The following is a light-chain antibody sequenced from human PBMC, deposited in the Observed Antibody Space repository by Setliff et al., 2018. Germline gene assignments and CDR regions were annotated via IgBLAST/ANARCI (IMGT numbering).Light chain of an antibody. Sequence: LAQPPSASGTPGQMVTISCSGGKSNIGPNTVDWYRQDPGTAPKVLIFANNQRPSGVPDRFSGSKSGTSASLAIRDLQSEDEADYYCATWDDGLKGVVFGGGTKVTVL. V-gene: IGLV1-44*01. CDR2: ANN. CDR3: ATWDDGLKGVV. CDR1: KSNIGPNT. J-gene: IGLJ2*01.